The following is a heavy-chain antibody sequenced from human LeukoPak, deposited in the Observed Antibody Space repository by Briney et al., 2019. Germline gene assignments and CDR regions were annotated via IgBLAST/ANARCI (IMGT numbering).Heavy chain of an antibody. CDR2: IYYSGST. Sequence: SETLSLTCTVSGGSISSYYWSWIRQPPGKGLEWIGYIYYSGSTNYNPPLKSRVTISVDTSKNQFSLKLSSVTAADTAVYYCARVVSGFTYYFDYWGQGTLVTVSS. V-gene: IGHV4-59*01. J-gene: IGHJ4*02. D-gene: IGHD3-22*01. CDR1: GGSISSYY. CDR3: ARVVSGFTYYFDY.